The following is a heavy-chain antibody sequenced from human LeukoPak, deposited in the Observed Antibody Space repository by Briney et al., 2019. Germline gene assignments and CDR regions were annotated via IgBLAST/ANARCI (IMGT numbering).Heavy chain of an antibody. Sequence: GGSLRLSCAASGFTFARHAMSWVRQAPGKGLEWVSNINTGETTFYADSVKGRFTISRDFFNNTLFLQMNSLRDDDTAVYYCTRGSFDMWGLGTMVTVS. CDR2: INTGETT. V-gene: IGHV3-23*01. CDR1: GFTFARHA. J-gene: IGHJ3*02. CDR3: TRGSFDM. D-gene: IGHD3-16*01.